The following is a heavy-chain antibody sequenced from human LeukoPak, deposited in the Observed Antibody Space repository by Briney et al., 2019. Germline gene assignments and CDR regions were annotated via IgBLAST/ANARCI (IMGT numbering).Heavy chain of an antibody. J-gene: IGHJ4*02. CDR3: ATDVGAD. Sequence: GGSLRLSCAASGLTFSSSWMTWVRQTPGKGLEWVANIKEDGSEKYYVDSVKGRFAISRDNAKNSLYLQMNSLRAEDTALYYCATDVGADWGQGTLVTVSS. V-gene: IGHV3-7*01. CDR1: GLTFSSSW. CDR2: IKEDGSEK.